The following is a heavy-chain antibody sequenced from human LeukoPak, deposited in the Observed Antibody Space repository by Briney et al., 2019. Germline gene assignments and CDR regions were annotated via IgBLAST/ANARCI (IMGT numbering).Heavy chain of an antibody. J-gene: IGHJ4*02. Sequence: GGSLRLSCAASGFTFAVYAMHWVRQAPGECLEWVSGISWNSGSIGYADSVKGRFTISRDNAKNSLYLQMNSLRAEDMALYYCAKDNYYILTGTFDYWGQGTLVTVSS. CDR2: ISWNSGSI. V-gene: IGHV3-9*03. CDR1: GFTFAVYA. CDR3: AKDNYYILTGTFDY. D-gene: IGHD3-9*01.